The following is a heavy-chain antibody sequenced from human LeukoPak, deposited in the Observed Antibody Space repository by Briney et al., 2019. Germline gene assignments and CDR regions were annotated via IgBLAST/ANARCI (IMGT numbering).Heavy chain of an antibody. CDR2: ISGSGGST. J-gene: IGHJ4*02. CDR1: GFTFSRSW. Sequence: PGGSLRLSCAASGFTFSRSWMHWVRQAPGKGLEWVSAISGSGGSTYYADSVKGRFTISRDNSKDTLYLQMNSLRAEDTAVYYCAKEYGSGSYYPYWGQGTLVTVSS. V-gene: IGHV3-23*01. CDR3: AKEYGSGSYYPY. D-gene: IGHD3-10*01.